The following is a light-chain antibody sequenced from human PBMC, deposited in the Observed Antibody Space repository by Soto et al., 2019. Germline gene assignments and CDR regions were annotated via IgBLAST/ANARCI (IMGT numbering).Light chain of an antibody. CDR3: HSYDDSLSGSV. CDR2: DNH. J-gene: IGLJ3*02. Sequence: QSVLTQPPSASGTPGQRVTFSCSGSSSNIGINTVNWYQQLPGTAPQLLISDNHRRPSGVPDRFSGSKSGTSASLAITGLQAEDEADYYCHSYDDSLSGSVFGGGTQLTVL. CDR1: SSNIGINT. V-gene: IGLV1-44*01.